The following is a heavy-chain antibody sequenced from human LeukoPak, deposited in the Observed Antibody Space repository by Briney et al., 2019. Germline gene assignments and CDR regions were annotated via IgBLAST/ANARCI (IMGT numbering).Heavy chain of an antibody. V-gene: IGHV3-23*01. D-gene: IGHD3-10*01. CDR2: ISGSGGST. J-gene: IGHJ4*02. CDR1: GFTFSSYS. CDR3: ARGRGYLDY. Sequence: PGGSLRLSCAASGFTFSSYSMNWVRQAPGKGLEWVSAISGSGGSTYYADSVKGRFTISRDNSKNTLYLQMNSLRAEDTAVYYCARGRGYLDYWGQGTLVTVSS.